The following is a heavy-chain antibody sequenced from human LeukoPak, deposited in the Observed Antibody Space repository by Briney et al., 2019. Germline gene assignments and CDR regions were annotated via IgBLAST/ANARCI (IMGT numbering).Heavy chain of an antibody. Sequence: GALRLSCAASGFTFSSYGMHWVRQAPGKGLEWVAVIWYDGSNKYYADSVKGRFTISRDNSKNTLYLQMNSLRAEDTAVYYCAKDMDWNYPLFDYWGQGTLVTVSS. V-gene: IGHV3-30*02. CDR3: AKDMDWNYPLFDY. D-gene: IGHD1-7*01. J-gene: IGHJ4*02. CDR2: IWYDGSNK. CDR1: GFTFSSYG.